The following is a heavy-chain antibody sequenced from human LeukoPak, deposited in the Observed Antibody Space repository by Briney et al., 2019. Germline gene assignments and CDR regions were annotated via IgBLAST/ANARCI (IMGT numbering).Heavy chain of an antibody. V-gene: IGHV1-18*01. D-gene: IGHD3-10*01. CDR3: ARVHVMVRGVSPLDY. J-gene: IGHJ4*02. CDR1: GYTFTSYG. Sequence: VSVKVSCKASGYTFTSYGISWVRQAPGQGLEWMGWISAYNGNTNYAQKLQGRVTMTTDTSTSTAYMELRSLRSDDTAVYYCARVHVMVRGVSPLDYWGQGTLVTVSS. CDR2: ISAYNGNT.